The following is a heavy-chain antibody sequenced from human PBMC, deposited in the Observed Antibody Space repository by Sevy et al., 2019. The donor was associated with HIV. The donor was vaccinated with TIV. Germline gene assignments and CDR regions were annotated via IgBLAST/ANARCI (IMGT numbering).Heavy chain of an antibody. CDR1: GFTFSSYA. J-gene: IGHJ3*02. D-gene: IGHD3-22*01. CDR2: ISGSGGST. CDR3: AKPTLIVVGITPDAFDI. V-gene: IGHV3-23*01. Sequence: GGSLRLSCAASGFTFSSYAMSWVRQAPGKGLEWVSAISGSGGSTYYADSVKGRFTISRDNSKNTLYLQMNSLRAEDTAVYYCAKPTLIVVGITPDAFDIWGQGTMVTVSS.